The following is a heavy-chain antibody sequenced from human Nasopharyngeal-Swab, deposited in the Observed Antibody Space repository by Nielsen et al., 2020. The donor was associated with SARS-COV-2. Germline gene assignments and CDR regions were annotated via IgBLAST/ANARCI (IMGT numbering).Heavy chain of an antibody. D-gene: IGHD6-13*01. CDR2: INPNSGGT. CDR3: AKDAVPLAAAGTGVGYFDY. Sequence: WVRQAPGQGLEWMGRINPNSGGTNYAQKFQGRVTITADESTSTAYMELSSLRSEDTAVYYCAKDAVPLAAAGTGVGYFDYWGQGTLVTVSS. V-gene: IGHV1-69*01. J-gene: IGHJ4*02.